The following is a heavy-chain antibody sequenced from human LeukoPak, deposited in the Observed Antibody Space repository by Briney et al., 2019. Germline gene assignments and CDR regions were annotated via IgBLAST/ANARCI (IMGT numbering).Heavy chain of an antibody. J-gene: IGHJ6*02. V-gene: IGHV1-8*02. CDR3: ARGPYDFWSGYNYYYYYYGMDV. Sequence: ASVKVSCKASGYTFTSYGISWVRQAPGQGLEWMGWMNPNSGNTGYAQKFQGRVTMTRNTSISTAYMELSSLRSEDTAVYYCARGPYDFWSGYNYYYYYYGMDVWGQGTTVTVSS. CDR2: MNPNSGNT. D-gene: IGHD3-3*01. CDR1: GYTFTSYG.